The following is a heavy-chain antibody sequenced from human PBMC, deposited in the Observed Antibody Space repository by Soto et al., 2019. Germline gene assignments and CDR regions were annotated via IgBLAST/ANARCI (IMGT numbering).Heavy chain of an antibody. CDR1: GFTFTSYS. D-gene: IGHD3-16*01. Sequence: EVQLVESGGGLVQPGGSLRLSCAASGFTFTSYSMNWVRQAPGKGLEWVSYISSSTTIIYYADSVKGRFTISTDNARNPVYLPIYWLRADDAAVYYCARRGLFASGGIDYWGRGTLVTFSS. CDR3: ARRGLFASGGIDY. CDR2: ISSSTTII. V-gene: IGHV3-48*01. J-gene: IGHJ4*02.